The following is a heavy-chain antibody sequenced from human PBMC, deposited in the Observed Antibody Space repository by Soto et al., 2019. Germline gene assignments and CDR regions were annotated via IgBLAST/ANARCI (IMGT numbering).Heavy chain of an antibody. D-gene: IGHD1-20*01. CDR3: AKEYNWNDYFDF. V-gene: IGHV3-23*01. CDR2: MSGTSVTT. J-gene: IGHJ4*02. CDR1: GFSFSSYA. Sequence: GGSLRLSCAASGFSFSSYAMSWVRQAPGKGLEWVSTMSGTSVTTYYADSVKGRFTISRDSSENTLFLQMNSRRAEDTAIYYCAKEYNWNDYFDFWGQGTPVTVSS.